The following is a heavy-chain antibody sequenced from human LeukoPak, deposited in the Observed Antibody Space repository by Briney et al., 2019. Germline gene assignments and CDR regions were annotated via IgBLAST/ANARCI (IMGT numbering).Heavy chain of an antibody. D-gene: IGHD3-9*01. J-gene: IGHJ6*03. CDR1: GYTFTGYY. CDR2: INPNSGGT. V-gene: IGHV1-2*06. CDR3: ARDIYYDILTGYLTSYYYYYMDV. Sequence: GASVNVSCKASGYTFTGYYMHWVRQAPGQGIEWMGRINPNSGGTNYAQKFQGRVTMTRATSISTAYMELSRLRSDDTAVYYCARDIYYDILTGYLTSYYYYYMDVWGKGTTVTVSS.